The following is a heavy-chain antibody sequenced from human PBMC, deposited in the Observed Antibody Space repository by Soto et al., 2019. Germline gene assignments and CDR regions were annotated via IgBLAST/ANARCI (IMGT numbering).Heavy chain of an antibody. V-gene: IGHV1-18*01. J-gene: IGHJ4*02. Sequence: QVQLVQSGAEVKKPGASVQVSCKASGYTFTSYGISWVRQAPGHGLEWMGWISAYIGNTNYAQKLQGRVTMTTDTSTSTAYFELSSLRSDDTAVYYCASRLMGATGYYFDYWGQGALVTVSS. CDR3: ASRLMGATGYYFDY. CDR2: ISAYIGNT. D-gene: IGHD1-26*01. CDR1: GYTFTSYG.